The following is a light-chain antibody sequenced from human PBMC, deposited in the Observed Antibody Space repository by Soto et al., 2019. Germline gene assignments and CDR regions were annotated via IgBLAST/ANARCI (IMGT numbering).Light chain of an antibody. CDR1: QSVSSSY. CDR3: QQYGSGA. Sequence: EIVLTQSPGTLSLSPGERATLSCRASQSVSSSYLGWYQQKPGQAPRLLIYGASSRATGIPDRFSGSGSGTDFTLTISRLEPEDFAVYYCQQYGSGAFGQGTKVDIK. V-gene: IGKV3-20*01. CDR2: GAS. J-gene: IGKJ1*01.